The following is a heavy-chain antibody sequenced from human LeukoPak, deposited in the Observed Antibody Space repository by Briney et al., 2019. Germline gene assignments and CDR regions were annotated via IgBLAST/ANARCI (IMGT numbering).Heavy chain of an antibody. CDR1: GFAFDDYA. CDR3: AVLTFGYQSPNAAFGWFDT. V-gene: IGHV3-9*01. J-gene: IGHJ5*02. Sequence: PVRSLRLSCAASGFAFDDYAMHWVRQAPGQGLEWVSGISWNSGSIGYADSVKCRFTISRDNAKHSTYLQLSSLRSATTALYYFAVLTFGYQSPNAAFGWFDTWGQGNLVTVSS. CDR2: ISWNSGSI. D-gene: IGHD3-16*01.